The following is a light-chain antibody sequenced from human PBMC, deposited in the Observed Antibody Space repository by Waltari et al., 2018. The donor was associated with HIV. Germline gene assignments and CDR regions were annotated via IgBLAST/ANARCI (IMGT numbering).Light chain of an antibody. V-gene: IGLV3-21*02. J-gene: IGLJ2*01. Sequence: SYVLTQPPSVSVAPGPTARITCGGNKIGNKSVHWYQQKPGQAPVLVVNDDSDRPSGIPERFSGSNSGNTATLTISRVEAGDEADYFCQVWDSSSDLVVFGGGTKLTVL. CDR3: QVWDSSSDLVV. CDR2: DDS. CDR1: KIGNKS.